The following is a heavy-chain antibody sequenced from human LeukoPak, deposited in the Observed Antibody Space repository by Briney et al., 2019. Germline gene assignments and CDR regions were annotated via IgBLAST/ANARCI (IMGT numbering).Heavy chain of an antibody. CDR1: GFTFSSYE. V-gene: IGHV3-48*03. Sequence: QTGGSLRLSCAASGFTFSSYEMIWVRQAPGKGLEWVSYISSSGSTTHYADSVKGRFTISRDNAKNSLYLQMNSLRAEDTAVYYCARSRSGYQMTQYYYYMDVWGKGTTVTIS. D-gene: IGHD3-22*01. CDR2: ISSSGSTT. J-gene: IGHJ6*03. CDR3: ARSRSGYQMTQYYYYMDV.